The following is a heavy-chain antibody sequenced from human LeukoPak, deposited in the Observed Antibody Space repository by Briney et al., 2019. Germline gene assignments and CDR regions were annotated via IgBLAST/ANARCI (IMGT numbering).Heavy chain of an antibody. Sequence: ASVKVSCKASGYTFTGYYMHWVRQAPGQGLEWMGWINPNSGGTNYAQKFQGRVTMTRDTSISTAYMELSRLRSDDTAVYYCAREQDLDGSGSQYYYYYYYMDVWGKGTTVTVSS. V-gene: IGHV1-2*02. CDR3: AREQDLDGSGSQYYYYYYYMDV. D-gene: IGHD3-10*01. J-gene: IGHJ6*03. CDR1: GYTFTGYY. CDR2: INPNSGGT.